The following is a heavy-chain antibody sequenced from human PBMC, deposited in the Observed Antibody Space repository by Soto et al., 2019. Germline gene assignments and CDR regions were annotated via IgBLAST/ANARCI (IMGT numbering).Heavy chain of an antibody. D-gene: IGHD3-10*01. Sequence: QVQLQQWGAGLLKPSETLSLTCAVYGGSFSGYYWSWIRQPPGKGLEWIGEINHSGSTNYNPSLKSRVTISVDTSKNQFSLKLSSVTAADTAVYYCARKKKGLLWFGRGAMDVWGQGTTVTVSS. V-gene: IGHV4-34*01. CDR3: ARKKKGLLWFGRGAMDV. CDR2: INHSGST. CDR1: GGSFSGYY. J-gene: IGHJ6*02.